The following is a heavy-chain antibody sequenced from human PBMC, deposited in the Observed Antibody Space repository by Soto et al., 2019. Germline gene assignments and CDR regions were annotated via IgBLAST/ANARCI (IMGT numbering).Heavy chain of an antibody. CDR2: ISAYNGNT. Sequence: ASVKVSCKASGYTFTSYGISWVRQAPGQGLEWMGWISAYNGNTNYAQKLQGRVTMTTDTSTSTAYMELRSLRSDDTAVYYCARVHLGYCSSTSCYRNWFDPLGQGTLVTVS. D-gene: IGHD2-2*02. V-gene: IGHV1-18*01. CDR3: ARVHLGYCSSTSCYRNWFDP. CDR1: GYTFTSYG. J-gene: IGHJ5*02.